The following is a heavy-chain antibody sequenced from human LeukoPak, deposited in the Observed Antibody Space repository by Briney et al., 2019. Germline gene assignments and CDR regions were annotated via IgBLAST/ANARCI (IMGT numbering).Heavy chain of an antibody. D-gene: IGHD2-15*01. Sequence: GASVKVSCKASGYTFTSYGISWVRQAPGQGLEWMGWNSAYNGNTNYAQKLQGRVTMTTDTSTSTAYMELRSLRSDDTAVYYCARDSVCSGGSCYSHYFDYWGQGTLVTVSS. V-gene: IGHV1-18*04. CDR3: ARDSVCSGGSCYSHYFDY. CDR2: NSAYNGNT. J-gene: IGHJ4*02. CDR1: GYTFTSYG.